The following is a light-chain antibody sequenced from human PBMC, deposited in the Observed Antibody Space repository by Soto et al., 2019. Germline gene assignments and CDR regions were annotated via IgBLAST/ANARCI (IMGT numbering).Light chain of an antibody. CDR2: EVS. CDR3: SSYAGSNDPNYV. V-gene: IGLV2-8*01. Sequence: QYALTQTPSASGSPGQSVTISCTGTSSDVGGYNYVSWYQQHPGKAPKLMIYEVSKRPSGVPDRFSGSKSGNTASLTVSGLQAEDEAHYYCSSYAGSNDPNYVFGTGTKLTVL. J-gene: IGLJ1*01. CDR1: SSDVGGYNY.